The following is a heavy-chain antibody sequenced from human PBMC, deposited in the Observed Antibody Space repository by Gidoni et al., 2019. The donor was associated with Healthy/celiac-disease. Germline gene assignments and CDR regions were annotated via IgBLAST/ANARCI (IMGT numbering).Heavy chain of an antibody. Sequence: QVQLVQSGAEVKKPGASVKVSCKASGYTFTSYAMHWVRQAPGQRLEWMGWINAGNGNTKYSQKFQGRVTITRDTSASTAYMELSSLRSEDTAVYYCARSPRSGWYFGVDPWGQGTLVTVSS. CDR3: ARSPRSGWYFGVDP. J-gene: IGHJ5*02. D-gene: IGHD6-19*01. V-gene: IGHV1-3*01. CDR2: INAGNGNT. CDR1: GYTFTSYA.